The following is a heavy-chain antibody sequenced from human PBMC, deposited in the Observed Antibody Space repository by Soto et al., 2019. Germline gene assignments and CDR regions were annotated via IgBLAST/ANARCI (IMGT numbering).Heavy chain of an antibody. CDR1: GFTFSSYS. Sequence: GGSLRLSCAASGFTFSSYSMNWVRQAPGKGLEWVSSSSSSSSYIYYADSVKGLFTISRDNAKNSLYLQMNSLRAEDTAVYYCVRDRGDNWNIGMDVWGQGTAVTVSS. CDR3: VRDRGDNWNIGMDV. V-gene: IGHV3-21*01. J-gene: IGHJ6*02. D-gene: IGHD1-1*01. CDR2: SSSSSSYI.